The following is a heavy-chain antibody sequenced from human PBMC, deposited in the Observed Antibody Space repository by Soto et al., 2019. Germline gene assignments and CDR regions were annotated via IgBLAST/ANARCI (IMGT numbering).Heavy chain of an antibody. CDR2: VVLGSGDT. J-gene: IGHJ4*02. CDR1: GFNITSSA. D-gene: IGHD1-26*01. CDR3: AVFSGNFLVH. V-gene: IGHV1-58*01. Sequence: ASVKVSCKTSGFNITSSAVQWVRQARGQRLEWIGWVVLGSGDTKYAQRFQERVSITRDTSTRTAYMALSSLRSDDTAVYYCAVFSGNFLVHWGQGTLVTVSS.